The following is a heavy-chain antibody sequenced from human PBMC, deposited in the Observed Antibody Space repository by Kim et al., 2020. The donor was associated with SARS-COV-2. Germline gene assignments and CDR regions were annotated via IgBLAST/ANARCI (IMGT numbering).Heavy chain of an antibody. CDR3: ARDRGDFLSGYYTNYYYYGMGV. J-gene: IGHJ6*01. Sequence: GGSLRLSCAASGFTFSSYAMHWVRQAPGKGLEWVAVISYDGSNKYYADSVKGRFTISRDNSKNTLYLQMNSLRAEDTAVYYCARDRGDFLSGYYTNYYYYGMGVWGHESTGTVSS. CDR2: ISYDGSNK. CDR1: GFTFSSYA. D-gene: IGHD3-3*01. V-gene: IGHV3-30*04.